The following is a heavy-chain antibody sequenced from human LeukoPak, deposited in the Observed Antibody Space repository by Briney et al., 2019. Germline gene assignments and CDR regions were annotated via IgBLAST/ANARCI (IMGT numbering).Heavy chain of an antibody. D-gene: IGHD1/OR15-1a*01. CDR3: ARQKWEQQGRDYYFNGLDV. CDR2: IYHSGST. V-gene: IGHV4-4*02. J-gene: IGHJ6*02. CDR1: GGSISSGNW. Sequence: PSGTLSLTCAVSGGSISSGNWWSWVRQPPGKGLEWIGEIYHSGSTNYNPSLKSRVTISVDESKNQFSLKLTSVTAADTAVYYCARQKWEQQGRDYYFNGLDVWGPGTTVIVSS.